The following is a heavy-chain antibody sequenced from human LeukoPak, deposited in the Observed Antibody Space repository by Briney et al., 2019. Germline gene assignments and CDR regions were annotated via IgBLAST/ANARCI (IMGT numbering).Heavy chain of an antibody. CDR2: IRSKANSYAT. CDR3: TPTGYSDYDLSHPFDY. D-gene: IGHD5-12*01. CDR1: GFTFSGSA. J-gene: IGHJ4*02. V-gene: IGHV3-73*01. Sequence: GGSLRLSCAASGFTFSGSAMHWVRQASGKGLEWVGRIRSKANSYATAYAASVKGRFTISRDDSKNTAYLQMNSLKTEDTAVYYCTPTGYSDYDLSHPFDYWGKGTLVTVSS.